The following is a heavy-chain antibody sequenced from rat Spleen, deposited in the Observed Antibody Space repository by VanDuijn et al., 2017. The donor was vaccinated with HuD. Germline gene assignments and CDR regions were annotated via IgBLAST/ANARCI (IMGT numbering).Heavy chain of an antibody. CDR2: IWTGGST. CDR1: GFSLTSSG. CDR3: ARHVPRYNWVMDA. D-gene: IGHD1-5*01. Sequence: QVQLKESGPGLVQPSQTLSLTCTVSGFSLTSSGISWVRQPPGKGLEWMGAIWTGGSTDYNSALKSRLSISRDTSKSQVFLKMNRLQPEDTGTYYCARHVPRYNWVMDAWGQGASVTVSA. V-gene: IGHV2-1*01. J-gene: IGHJ4*01.